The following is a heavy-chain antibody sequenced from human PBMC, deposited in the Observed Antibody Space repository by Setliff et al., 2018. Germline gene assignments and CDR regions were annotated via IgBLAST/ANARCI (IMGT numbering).Heavy chain of an antibody. Sequence: ASVKVSCKASGYTFTSYGISWVRQAPGQGLEWMGWISAYNGNTNYAQKLQGRVTMTTDTSTSTAYMELRSLRSDDTAVYYCARDPNVVLTYYYDSRSSTDYRYYMDVWGKGTTVTVSS. CDR2: ISAYNGNT. J-gene: IGHJ6*03. D-gene: IGHD3-22*01. CDR1: GYTFTSYG. V-gene: IGHV1-18*01. CDR3: ARDPNVVLTYYYDSRSSTDYRYYMDV.